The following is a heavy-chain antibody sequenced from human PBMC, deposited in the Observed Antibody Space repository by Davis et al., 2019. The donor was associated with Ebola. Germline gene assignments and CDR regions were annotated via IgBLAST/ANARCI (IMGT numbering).Heavy chain of an antibody. V-gene: IGHV3-64*04. CDR2: ITNNGGST. CDR3: FVRKIAFDL. D-gene: IGHD1-14*01. CDR1: GFMFSSYT. Sequence: GESLKISCSVSGFMFSSYTMHWVRQAPGKGLQYVSGITNNGGSTYYADSVRGRFTISRDNAKNSLSLQMNNLRAEDTASYYCFVRKIAFDLWGQGTMVTVSS. J-gene: IGHJ3*01.